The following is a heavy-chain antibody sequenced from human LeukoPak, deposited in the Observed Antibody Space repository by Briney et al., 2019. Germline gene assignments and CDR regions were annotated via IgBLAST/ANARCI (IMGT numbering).Heavy chain of an antibody. Sequence: PGGSLRLSCAASAFTLSTYAMSWVRQAPGKGLEWVSGISAGKGNTYYADSVKGRFTISRDNAKNTLYLQMNSLRAEDTAVYYCARSVRQPAGTSSFDYWGQGTLVTVSS. J-gene: IGHJ4*02. CDR3: ARSVRQPAGTSSFDY. CDR1: AFTLSTYA. CDR2: ISAGKGNT. D-gene: IGHD6-19*01. V-gene: IGHV3-23*01.